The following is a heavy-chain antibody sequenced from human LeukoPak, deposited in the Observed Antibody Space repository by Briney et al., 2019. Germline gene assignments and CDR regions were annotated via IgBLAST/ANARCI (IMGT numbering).Heavy chain of an antibody. Sequence: GGSLRLSCAASGFAFSSYAMHWVRQAPGKGLEWVAVISYDGSNKYYADSVKGRFTISRDNSKNTLYLQMNSLRAEDTAVYYCARDRTAAGDNWFDPWGQGTLVTVSS. J-gene: IGHJ5*02. CDR1: GFAFSSYA. CDR2: ISYDGSNK. V-gene: IGHV3-30*04. CDR3: ARDRTAAGDNWFDP. D-gene: IGHD6-13*01.